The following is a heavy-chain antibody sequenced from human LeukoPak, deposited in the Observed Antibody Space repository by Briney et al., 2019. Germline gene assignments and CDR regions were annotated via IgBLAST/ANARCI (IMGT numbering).Heavy chain of an antibody. Sequence: GRSLILSCAAAGLTFSSYWMSWVRQAPGRGLEWVANIKYDGSEEYYVDSVKGRFTISRDNAKNSLYLQMNSLRAEDTAVYYCATYQGKNYGPFDYWGQGALVTVSS. CDR3: ATYQGKNYGPFDY. V-gene: IGHV3-7*05. J-gene: IGHJ4*02. CDR2: IKYDGSEE. CDR1: GLTFSSYW. D-gene: IGHD3-10*01.